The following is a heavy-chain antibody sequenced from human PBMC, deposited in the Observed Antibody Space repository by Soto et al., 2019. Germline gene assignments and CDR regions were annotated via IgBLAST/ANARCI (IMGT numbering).Heavy chain of an antibody. CDR2: ISYDGSNK. J-gene: IGHJ4*02. D-gene: IGHD3-10*01. CDR3: ARVGVSDFGSGSFDY. CDR1: GFTFSSYA. Sequence: QVQLVESGGGVVQPGRSLRLSCAASGFTFSSYAMHWVRQAPGKGLEWVAVISYDGSNKYYADSVKGRFTFSRDNSKNPLYLQMNSLRAGDTAVYYCARVGVSDFGSGSFDYWGQGTLVTVSS. V-gene: IGHV3-30-3*01.